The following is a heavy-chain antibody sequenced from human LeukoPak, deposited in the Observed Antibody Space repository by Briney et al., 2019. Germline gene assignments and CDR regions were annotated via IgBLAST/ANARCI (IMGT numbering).Heavy chain of an antibody. J-gene: IGHJ5*02. CDR1: GFTFSDYY. Sequence: GGSLRLSRAASGFTFSDYYMNWIRQAPGKGLEWVSYISSSSYTNYADSVKGRFTISRDNANSSLYLQMNTLRAEDTAVYYCVGSRSWQTNCFDPWGQGTLVTVSS. D-gene: IGHD6-13*01. V-gene: IGHV3-11*06. CDR3: VGSRSWQTNCFDP. CDR2: ISSSSYT.